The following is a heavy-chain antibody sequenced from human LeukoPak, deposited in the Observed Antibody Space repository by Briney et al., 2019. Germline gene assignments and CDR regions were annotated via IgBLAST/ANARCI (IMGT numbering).Heavy chain of an antibody. CDR3: AREQSTIFGVVEDYFDY. J-gene: IGHJ4*02. D-gene: IGHD3-3*01. CDR1: GGSFSGYY. V-gene: IGHV4-59*01. CDR2: IYYSGST. Sequence: PSETLSLTCAVYGGSFSGYYWSWIRQPPGKGLEWIGYIYYSGSTSYNPSLKSRVTISVDTSKNQFSLKLSSVTAADTAVYYCAREQSTIFGVVEDYFDYWGQGTLVTVSS.